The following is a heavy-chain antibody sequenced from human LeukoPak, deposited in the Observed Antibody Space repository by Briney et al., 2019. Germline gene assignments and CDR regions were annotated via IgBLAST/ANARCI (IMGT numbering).Heavy chain of an antibody. CDR2: IYYSGNT. Sequence: SETLSLTCTVSGGSISSSSYYWGWIRQPPGKGLEWIGSIYYSGNTYYNPSLKSRVTISADTSKNQFSLKLSSVTAADTAVYYCARGLVEMATRYFDLWGRGTLVTVSS. CDR1: GGSISSSSYY. CDR3: ARGLVEMATRYFDL. V-gene: IGHV4-39*01. J-gene: IGHJ2*01. D-gene: IGHD5-24*01.